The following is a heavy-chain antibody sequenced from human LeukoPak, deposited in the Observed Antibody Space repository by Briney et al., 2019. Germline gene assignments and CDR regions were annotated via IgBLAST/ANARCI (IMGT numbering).Heavy chain of an antibody. CDR1: GGSISSYC. CDR3: ARHADSSSWYLGFDY. D-gene: IGHD6-13*01. V-gene: IGHV4-59*08. J-gene: IGHJ4*02. CDR2: IYYSGST. Sequence: PSETLSLTCTVSGGSISSYCWSWIRQPPGKGLEWIGYIYYSGSTNYNPSLKSRVTISVDTSKNQFSLKLSSVTAADTAVYYCARHADSSSWYLGFDYWGQGTLGTVSS.